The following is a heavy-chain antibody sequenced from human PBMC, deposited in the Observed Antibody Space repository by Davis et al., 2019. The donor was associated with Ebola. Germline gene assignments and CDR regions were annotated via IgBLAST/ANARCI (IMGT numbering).Heavy chain of an antibody. CDR2: QGLSADT. D-gene: IGHD6-19*01. J-gene: IGHJ3*01. V-gene: IGHV3-53*01. Sequence: GGSLRLSCAASGFTVSSNYMSWVRRAPGKGLEWVSTQGLSADTYYADSVKGWFTISRDNSKNTLHLQMNSLRVEDTAIYYCAKDTSNVWFDVWGQGTMVTVSS. CDR1: GFTVSSNY. CDR3: AKDTSNVWFDV.